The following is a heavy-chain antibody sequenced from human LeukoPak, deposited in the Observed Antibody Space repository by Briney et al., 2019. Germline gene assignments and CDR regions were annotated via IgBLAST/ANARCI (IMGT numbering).Heavy chain of an antibody. Sequence: GGSVRLSCAASGFTFSSYWMHWVRQAPGKGLVWVSRINGDGSSTNYADSVKGRFTISRDNAKNSLYLQMNSLRDEDTAVYYCATDLGRFDPWGQGNRVSLFS. CDR3: ATDLGRFDP. CDR2: INGDGSST. D-gene: IGHD1-14*01. V-gene: IGHV3-74*01. J-gene: IGHJ5*02. CDR1: GFTFSSYW.